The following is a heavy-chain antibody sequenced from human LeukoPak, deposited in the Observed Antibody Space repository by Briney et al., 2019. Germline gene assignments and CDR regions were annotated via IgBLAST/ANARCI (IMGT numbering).Heavy chain of an antibody. D-gene: IGHD6-19*01. CDR3: ARGPSGSGWPYFDY. CDR1: GYTFTGYY. CDR2: INPNSGGT. Sequence: ASVKVSCKASGYTFTGYYMHWVRQAPGQGLEWMGWINPNSGGTNYAQKFQGRVTMTRDTSIGTAYMELSRLRSDDTAVYYCARGPSGSGWPYFDYWGQGTLVTVSS. V-gene: IGHV1-2*02. J-gene: IGHJ4*02.